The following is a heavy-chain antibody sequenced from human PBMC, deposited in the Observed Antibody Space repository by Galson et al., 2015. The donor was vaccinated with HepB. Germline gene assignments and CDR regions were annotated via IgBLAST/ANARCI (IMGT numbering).Heavy chain of an antibody. CDR2: TYYRSKWYN. CDR3: ARDWTTVLVRSSYYYYGMDV. D-gene: IGHD4-17*01. CDR1: GDSVSSNSAA. J-gene: IGHJ6*02. Sequence: CAISGDSVSSNSAAWNWIRQSPSRGLEWLGRTYYRSKWYNDYAVSVKSRITINPDTSKNQFSLQLNSVTPEDTAVYYCARDWTTVLVRSSYYYYGMDVRGQGTTVTVSS. V-gene: IGHV6-1*01.